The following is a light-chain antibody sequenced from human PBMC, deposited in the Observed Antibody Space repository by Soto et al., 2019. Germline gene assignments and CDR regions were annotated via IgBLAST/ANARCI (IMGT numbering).Light chain of an antibody. J-gene: IGLJ1*01. CDR1: SSDVGGYNY. CDR2: EVS. V-gene: IGLV2-14*01. CDR3: SSYTSSSTLYV. Sequence: QFALTQPASVCGSPGQSITISCTRTSSDVGGYNYVSWYQQHPGKAPKLMIYEVSNRPSGVSNRFSGSKSGNTASLTISGLQAEDEADYYCSSYTSSSTLYVFGTGTKLTV.